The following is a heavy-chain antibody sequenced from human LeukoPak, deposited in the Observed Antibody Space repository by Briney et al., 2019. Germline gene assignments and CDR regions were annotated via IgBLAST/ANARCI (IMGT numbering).Heavy chain of an antibody. V-gene: IGHV4-4*09. Sequence: SETLSLTCTVSGGSISSYYWSWIRQPPGKGLEWIGYIFTSGSTNYNPSLKSRVTISVDTSKNQFSLKLRSVTAADPAVYYCARHSGRYYDILNGYFDHWGQGTLVTVSS. J-gene: IGHJ4*02. CDR1: GGSISSYY. CDR2: IFTSGST. CDR3: ARHSGRYYDILNGYFDH. D-gene: IGHD3-9*01.